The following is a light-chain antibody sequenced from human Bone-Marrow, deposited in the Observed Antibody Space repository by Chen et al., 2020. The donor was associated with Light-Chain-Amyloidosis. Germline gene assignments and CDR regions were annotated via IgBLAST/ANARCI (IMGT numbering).Light chain of an antibody. CDR3: QSYQGSSQGV. J-gene: IGLJ3*02. V-gene: IGLV6-57*01. Sequence: NFMLTQPHSVSEYPGNTVIISFTRSSGSIATNYVQWYQQRPGSSPTTVIYEDDQRPSGVPDRFSGSIDRSSNSASLTISGLKTEDEADYYCQSYQGSSQGVFGGGTKLTVL. CDR1: SGSIATNY. CDR2: EDD.